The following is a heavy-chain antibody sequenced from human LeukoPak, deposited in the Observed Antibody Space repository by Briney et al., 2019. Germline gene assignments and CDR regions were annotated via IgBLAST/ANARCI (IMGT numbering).Heavy chain of an antibody. Sequence: ASVKVSCKASGYTFTSYYMHWVRQAPGQGLEWMGIINPSGGSTSYAQKFQGRVTMTRDTSTSTVYMELSSLRSEDTAVYYCAREGKGIVDSSGYHFDHWGQEILVTVSS. J-gene: IGHJ4*02. V-gene: IGHV1-46*01. CDR2: INPSGGST. CDR1: GYTFTSYY. D-gene: IGHD3-22*01. CDR3: AREGKGIVDSSGYHFDH.